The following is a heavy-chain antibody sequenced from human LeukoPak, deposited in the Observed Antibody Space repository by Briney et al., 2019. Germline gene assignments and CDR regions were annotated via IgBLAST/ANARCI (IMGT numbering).Heavy chain of an antibody. Sequence: GGSLRLSCAASGFTFSSYGMHWVRQAPGKGLEWVAVIWYDGSNKYYADSVKGRFTISRDNSKNTLYLQMNSLRAEDTAVYYCARGAGIRYYFDYWGQGTLVTVSS. CDR3: ARGAGIRYYFDY. V-gene: IGHV3-33*01. D-gene: IGHD6-13*01. J-gene: IGHJ4*02. CDR2: IWYDGSNK. CDR1: GFTFSSYG.